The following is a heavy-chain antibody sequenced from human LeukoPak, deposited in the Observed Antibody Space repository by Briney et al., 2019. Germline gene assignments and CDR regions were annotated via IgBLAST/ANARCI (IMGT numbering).Heavy chain of an antibody. CDR1: GGSISSSGYY. J-gene: IGHJ4*02. D-gene: IGHD3-10*01. CDR3: ARLGDVDY. CDR2: IYYSGST. V-gene: IGHV4-39*01. Sequence: SETLSLTCTVSGGSISSSGYYWGWIRQPPGKGLEWIGSIYYSGSTYYNPSLKSRVTISVDTSKNQFSLKLSSVTAADTAVYYCARLGDVDYWGQGTLVTVSS.